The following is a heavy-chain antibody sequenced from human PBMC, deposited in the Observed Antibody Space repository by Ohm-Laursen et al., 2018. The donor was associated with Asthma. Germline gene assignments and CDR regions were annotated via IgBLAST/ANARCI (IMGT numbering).Heavy chain of an antibody. V-gene: IGHV1-24*01. CDR2: FDPEDGET. CDR1: GYTLTELS. D-gene: IGHD6-19*01. CDR3: ARGEGRVAVAGNWFDP. J-gene: IGHJ5*02. Sequence: GASVKVSCKVSGYTLTELSMHWVRQAPGKGLEWVGGFDPEDGETIYAQKFQGRVTMTEDTSTDTAHMELSSLRSEDTAVYYCARGEGRVAVAGNWFDPWGQGTLVTVSS.